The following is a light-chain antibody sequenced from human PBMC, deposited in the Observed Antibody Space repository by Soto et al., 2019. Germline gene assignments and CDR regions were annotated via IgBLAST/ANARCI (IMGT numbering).Light chain of an antibody. V-gene: IGKV3-15*01. CDR3: QQYTNWPYT. J-gene: IGKJ2*01. CDR2: GTS. Sequence: EIVMTQSPATLSVSPGERATLSCRASQSVSSNLAWYQQTPGQAPRLLIYGTSTRATGVPGRFSGSGSGTEFTLTISSLQSEDFAVYYCQQYTNWPYTFGQGTKLEIK. CDR1: QSVSSN.